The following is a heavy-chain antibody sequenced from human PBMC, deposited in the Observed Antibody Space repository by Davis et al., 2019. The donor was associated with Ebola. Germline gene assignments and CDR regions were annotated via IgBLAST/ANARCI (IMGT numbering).Heavy chain of an antibody. V-gene: IGHV4-30-4*01. CDR1: GGSISSGDYY. CDR3: ARGKKEEWLLRYYFDY. CDR2: IYYSGST. D-gene: IGHD3-3*01. J-gene: IGHJ4*02. Sequence: SETLSLTCTVSGGSISSGDYYWSWIRQPPGKGLEWIGYIYYSGSTYYNPSLKSRVTISVDTSKNQFSLKLSSVTAADTAVYYCARGKKEEWLLRYYFDYWGQGTLVTVSS.